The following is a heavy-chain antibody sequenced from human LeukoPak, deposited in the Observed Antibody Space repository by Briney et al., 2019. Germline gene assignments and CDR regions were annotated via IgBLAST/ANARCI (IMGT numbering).Heavy chain of an antibody. Sequence: SGPTLVKPTQTLTLTCTFSGFSLTTTGVGVGWIRQPPGKALEWLALIYWDDDKRYSPSLKTRLTITKDTSKNQVVLIMTNMDPVDTATYYCAHRYCSSTSCDPYYYFYMDVWGKGTTVTVSS. CDR1: GFSLTTTGVG. D-gene: IGHD2-2*01. CDR3: AHRYCSSTSCDPYYYFYMDV. CDR2: IYWDDDK. V-gene: IGHV2-5*02. J-gene: IGHJ6*03.